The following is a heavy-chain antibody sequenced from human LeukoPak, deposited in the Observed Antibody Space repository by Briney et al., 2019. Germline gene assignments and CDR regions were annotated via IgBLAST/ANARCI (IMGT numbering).Heavy chain of an antibody. V-gene: IGHV3-23*01. Sequence: PGGSLRLSCVASGFTSSSYAMSWVRQAPGKGLEWVSAISGSGGSTYYADSVKGRFTISRDNSKNTLYLQMNSLRAEDTAVYYCAKGITFGGVIVPYYFDYWGQGTLVTVSS. CDR2: ISGSGGST. CDR3: AKGITFGGVIVPYYFDY. D-gene: IGHD3-16*02. CDR1: GFTSSSYA. J-gene: IGHJ4*02.